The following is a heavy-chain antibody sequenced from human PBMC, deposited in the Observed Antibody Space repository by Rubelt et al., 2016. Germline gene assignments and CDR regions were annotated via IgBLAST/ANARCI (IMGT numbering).Heavy chain of an antibody. Sequence: QVQLQESGPGLVKPSETLSLTCTVSGYSINNGYYWGWIRQPPGKGLEWIASFFHDGSTKYNPSLKSRVTISKDGSKNQFSLTLSSGTAADTAVYYCARPTGASSASEGFLVWGQGTLVTVSS. J-gene: IGHJ4*02. CDR1: GYSINNGYY. CDR3: ARPTGASSASEGFLV. CDR2: FFHDGST. V-gene: IGHV4-38-2*02. D-gene: IGHD1-14*01.